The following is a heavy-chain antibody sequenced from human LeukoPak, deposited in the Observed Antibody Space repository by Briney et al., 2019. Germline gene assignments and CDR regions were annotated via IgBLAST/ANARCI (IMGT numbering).Heavy chain of an antibody. D-gene: IGHD4-23*01. CDR3: ARGPYGGNSPFYYFDY. CDR1: GFTFSSYG. Sequence: GGSLRLSCAASGFTFSSYGMHWVRQAPGKGLEWVAVISYDGSNKYYADSVKGRFTISRDNSKNTLYLQMNSLRAEDTAVYYCARGPYGGNSPFYYFDYWGQGTLVTVSS. J-gene: IGHJ4*02. CDR2: ISYDGSNK. V-gene: IGHV3-30*03.